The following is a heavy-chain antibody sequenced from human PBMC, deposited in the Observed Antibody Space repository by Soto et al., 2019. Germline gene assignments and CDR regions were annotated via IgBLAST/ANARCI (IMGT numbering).Heavy chain of an antibody. D-gene: IGHD6-13*01. CDR1: GGSISSGDYY. Sequence: SETLSLTCTVSGGSISSGDYYWSWICQPPGKGLEWIGYIYYSGSTYYNPSLKSRVTISVDTSKNQFSLKLSSVTAADTAVYYCARDGSSGVDYFDYWGQGTLVTVSS. V-gene: IGHV4-30-4*01. J-gene: IGHJ4*02. CDR2: IYYSGST. CDR3: ARDGSSGVDYFDY.